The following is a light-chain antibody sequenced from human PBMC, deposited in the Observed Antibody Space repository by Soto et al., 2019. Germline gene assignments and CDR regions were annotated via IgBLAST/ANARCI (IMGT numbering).Light chain of an antibody. CDR1: SSDVGGYNS. V-gene: IGLV2-14*01. Sequence: QSALTQPASVSGSPGQSITISCTGTSSDVGGYNSVSWFQQPPSKAPKLIIYEVSHRPSGVSIRFSGSKSGNTASLTISGLQAEVVADYDCNSYRQSPAMVFGTGTKLTVL. CDR2: EVS. CDR3: NSYRQSPAMV. J-gene: IGLJ1*01.